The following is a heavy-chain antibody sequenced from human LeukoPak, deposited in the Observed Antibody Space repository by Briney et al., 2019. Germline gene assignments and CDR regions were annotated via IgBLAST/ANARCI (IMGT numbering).Heavy chain of an antibody. CDR2: INHSGST. J-gene: IGHJ4*02. Sequence: PSETLSLTCAVYGGSFSGYYWSWIRQPPGKGLEWIGEINHSGSTNYNPSLKSRVTISVAKNQFSLKLSSVTAADTAVYYCARTWLGNPFDYWGQGTLVTVSS. CDR1: GGSFSGYY. V-gene: IGHV4-34*01. D-gene: IGHD3-22*01. CDR3: ARTWLGNPFDY.